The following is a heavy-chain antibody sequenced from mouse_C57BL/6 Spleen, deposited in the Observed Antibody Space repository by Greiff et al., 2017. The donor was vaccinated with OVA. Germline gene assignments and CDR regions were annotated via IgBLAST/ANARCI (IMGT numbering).Heavy chain of an antibody. CDR3: ARDSSGYVGYYAMDY. CDR1: GFTFSSYT. D-gene: IGHD3-2*02. Sequence: DVKLVESGGGLVKPGGSLKLSCAASGFTFSSYTMSWVRQTPEKRLEWVATISGGGGNTYYPDSVKGRFTISRDNAKNTLYLQMSSLRSEDTALYYCARDSSGYVGYYAMDYWGQGTSVTVSS. V-gene: IGHV5-9*01. J-gene: IGHJ4*01. CDR2: ISGGGGNT.